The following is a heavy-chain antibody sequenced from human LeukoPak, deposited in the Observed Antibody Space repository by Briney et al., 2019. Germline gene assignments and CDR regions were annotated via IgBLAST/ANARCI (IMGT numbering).Heavy chain of an antibody. V-gene: IGHV4-59*01. J-gene: IGHJ6*02. Sequence: SETLSLTCTVSGGFISSYYWSWIRQPPGKGLEWIGYIYYSGSTNYNPSLKSRVTISVDTSKNQFSLKLSSVTAADTAVYYCARDFSDGMDVWGQGTTVTVSS. CDR1: GGFISSYY. D-gene: IGHD2/OR15-2a*01. CDR3: ARDFSDGMDV. CDR2: IYYSGST.